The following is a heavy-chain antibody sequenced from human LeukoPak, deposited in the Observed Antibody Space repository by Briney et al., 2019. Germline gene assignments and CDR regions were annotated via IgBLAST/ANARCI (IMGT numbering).Heavy chain of an antibody. CDR2: INHSGST. Sequence: KSSETLSLTCAVYGGSFSGYYWSWTRQPPGKGLEWIGEINHSGSTNYNPSLKSRVTISVDTSKNQFSLKLSSVTAADTAVYYCARSSKGAFDYWGQGTLVTVSS. V-gene: IGHV4-34*01. J-gene: IGHJ4*02. CDR1: GGSFSGYY. D-gene: IGHD2/OR15-2a*01. CDR3: ARSSKGAFDY.